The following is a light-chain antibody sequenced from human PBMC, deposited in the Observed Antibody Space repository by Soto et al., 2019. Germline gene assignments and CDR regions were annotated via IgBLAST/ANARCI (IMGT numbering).Light chain of an antibody. V-gene: IGKV1-39*01. CDR3: QQSYSTPRLT. J-gene: IGKJ4*01. CDR2: DAS. CDR1: QSIGSY. Sequence: DIQMTQSPSSLSASAGDRVTITCRASQSIGSYLNWYQQKPVKAPKLLIYDASNLQSGVPSRFSGSASGTDFTLTISSLQLEDFGTYYCQQSYSTPRLTFGGGTKVEIK.